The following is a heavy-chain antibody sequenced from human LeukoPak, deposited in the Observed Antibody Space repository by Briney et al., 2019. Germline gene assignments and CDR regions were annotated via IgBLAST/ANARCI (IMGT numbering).Heavy chain of an antibody. J-gene: IGHJ4*02. CDR1: GGTFSSYA. D-gene: IGHD6-13*01. Sequence: ASVKVSCKASGGTFSSYAISWVRQAPGQGLEWMGIINPSGGSTSHAQKFQGRVTMTRDTSTSTVYMELSSLRSEDTAVYYCARDNPGIAAAGDYWGQGTLVTVSS. CDR3: ARDNPGIAAAGDY. CDR2: INPSGGST. V-gene: IGHV1-46*01.